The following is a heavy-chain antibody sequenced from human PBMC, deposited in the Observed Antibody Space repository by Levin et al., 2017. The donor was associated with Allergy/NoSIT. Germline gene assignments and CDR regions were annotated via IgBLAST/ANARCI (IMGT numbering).Heavy chain of an antibody. CDR1: GGSITNNSYF. Sequence: SETLSLTCAVSGGSITNNSYFWGWIRQPPGKGPEWVGSISYRGTTYINPSLKSRVTISVDTSKNQFSLKVNSVTAADTALYYCARVENYYGSGTFEYFLHWGQGTLVTVSS. CDR2: ISYRGTT. J-gene: IGHJ1*01. CDR3: ARVENYYGSGTFEYFLH. V-gene: IGHV4-39*07. D-gene: IGHD3-10*01.